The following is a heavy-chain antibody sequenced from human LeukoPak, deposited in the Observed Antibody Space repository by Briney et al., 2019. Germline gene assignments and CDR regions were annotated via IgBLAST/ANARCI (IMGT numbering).Heavy chain of an antibody. CDR2: IIWNSGST. CDR1: GFTFDNYA. CDR3: AKDHTHDSSGSLAH. J-gene: IGHJ5*02. D-gene: IGHD3-22*01. V-gene: IGHV3-9*01. Sequence: GRSLRLSCAASGFTFDNYAIRCVRQAAGEGLEWVSGIIWNSGSTGYAGSVQGRFTISRDNAKNSLYLQMNSLRAEDTAFYYCAKDHTHDSSGSLAHWGQGTLVTVSS.